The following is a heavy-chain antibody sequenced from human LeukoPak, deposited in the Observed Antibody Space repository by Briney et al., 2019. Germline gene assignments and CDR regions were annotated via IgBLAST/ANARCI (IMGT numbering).Heavy chain of an antibody. CDR1: GGSFSGYY. CDR3: ARRRTADCSSTSCYRWYYYYYYMDV. D-gene: IGHD2-2*02. J-gene: IGHJ6*03. V-gene: IGHV4-34*01. CDR2: INHSGST. Sequence: SETLSLTCAVYGGSFSGYYWSWIRQPPGKGLEWIGEINHSGSTNYNPSLKSRVTISVDTSKNQFSLKLSSVTAADTAVYYCARRRTADCSSTSCYRWYYYYYYMDVWGKGTTVTVSS.